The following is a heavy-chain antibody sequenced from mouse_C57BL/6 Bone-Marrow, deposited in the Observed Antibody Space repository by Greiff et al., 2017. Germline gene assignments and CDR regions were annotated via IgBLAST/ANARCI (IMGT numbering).Heavy chain of an antibody. CDR2: ISSGGSYT. Sequence: EVKLVESGGDLVKPGGSLKLSCAASGFTFSSYGMSWVRQTPDKRLEWVATISSGGSYTYYPDSVKGRFPISRDNAKNTLYLQMSSLKSEDTAMYYCARGGVVATNYCDDWGQGTTLTVSS. V-gene: IGHV5-6*02. CDR1: GFTFSSYG. D-gene: IGHD1-1*01. CDR3: ARGGVVATNYCDD. J-gene: IGHJ2*01.